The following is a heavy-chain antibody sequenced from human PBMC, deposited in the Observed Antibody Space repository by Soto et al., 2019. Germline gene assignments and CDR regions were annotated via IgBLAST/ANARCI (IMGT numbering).Heavy chain of an antibody. J-gene: IGHJ4*02. D-gene: IGHD2-21*02. Sequence: QVQLVQSGAEVKKPGASVKVSCKASGDTFTDYYIHWVRQAPGQGLEWMGTVNPSGGHTTYAQHFLGRMPXPXAXSXXTLSMELTSLTSEDTAVYYCARGGHVVVVTAALDYWGQGTLVTVSS. CDR2: VNPSGGHT. CDR3: ARGGHVVVVTAALDY. CDR1: GDTFTDYY. V-gene: IGHV1-46*01.